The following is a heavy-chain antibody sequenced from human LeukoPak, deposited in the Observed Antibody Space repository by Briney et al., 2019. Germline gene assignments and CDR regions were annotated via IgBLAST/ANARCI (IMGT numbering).Heavy chain of an antibody. D-gene: IGHD3-16*01. CDR1: GGSFSGHR. CDR3: ARVKDPGGYYYYYYMDI. V-gene: IGHV4-34*01. Sequence: SETLSLTCAVYGGSFSGHRWTWIRQPPGKGLEWIGEINHSGSTNYNPSLKSRVTISVDTSKNQFSLKVSSVPAADTAVYYCARVKDPGGYYYYYYMDIWGNGNTVTVSS. CDR2: INHSGST. J-gene: IGHJ6*03.